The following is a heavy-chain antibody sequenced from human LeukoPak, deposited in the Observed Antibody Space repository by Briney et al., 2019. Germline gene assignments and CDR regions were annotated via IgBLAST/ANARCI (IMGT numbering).Heavy chain of an antibody. J-gene: IGHJ5*02. CDR1: GGSISSYY. CDR2: IYYSGST. D-gene: IGHD4-17*01. Sequence: SETLSLTCTVSGGSISSYYWSWIRQPPGKGLEWIGYIYYSGSTNYNPSLKSRVTISVDTSKNQFSLKLSPVTAADTAVYYCARVQNYGDYGVWFDPWGQGTLVTVSS. CDR3: ARVQNYGDYGVWFDP. V-gene: IGHV4-59*01.